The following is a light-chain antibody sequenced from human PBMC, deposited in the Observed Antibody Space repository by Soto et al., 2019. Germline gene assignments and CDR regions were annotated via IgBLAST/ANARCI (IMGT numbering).Light chain of an antibody. CDR2: EVK. CDR1: NSDIGNYNF. V-gene: IGLV2-23*02. J-gene: IGLJ3*02. CDR3: CSFAGGHPWV. Sequence: CVLNKPASVYGSDGQSLPICCTGTNSDIGNYNFVSWYQQHPGKAPKLMISEVKKRPSGVSNRFSGSKSGNAASLTISGLQTEDEADYSCCSFAGGHPWVFGGGTKVTLL.